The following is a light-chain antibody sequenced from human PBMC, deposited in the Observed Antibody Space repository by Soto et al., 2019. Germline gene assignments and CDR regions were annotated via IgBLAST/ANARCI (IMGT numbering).Light chain of an antibody. Sequence: QSALTQPRSASGSPGQSITISCTGTSSDVGGYNYVSWYQQHPGKAPKLMIYEVCNRPSGVSNRFSGSKSGNTASLTISGLQAEDEADYYCNSYTSSGTLGVFGTGTKLTVL. CDR3: NSYTSSGTLGV. CDR2: EVC. CDR1: SSDVGGYNY. V-gene: IGLV2-14*01. J-gene: IGLJ1*01.